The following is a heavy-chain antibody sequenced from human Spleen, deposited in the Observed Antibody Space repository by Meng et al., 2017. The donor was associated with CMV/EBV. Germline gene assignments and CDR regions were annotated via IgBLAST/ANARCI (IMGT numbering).Heavy chain of an antibody. V-gene: IGHV1-18*01. CDR2: VSAENGDT. CDR1: GYNFAIYG. Sequence: CRASGYNFAIYGITWVRQAPGQGLEWVGWVSAENGDTDYGQKFQGRVTVTADTFTNTAYMEMRSLRSDDSAMYYCARAGAAVTTNFDFWGQGTLVTVSS. CDR3: ARAGAAVTTNFDF. J-gene: IGHJ4*02. D-gene: IGHD4-17*01.